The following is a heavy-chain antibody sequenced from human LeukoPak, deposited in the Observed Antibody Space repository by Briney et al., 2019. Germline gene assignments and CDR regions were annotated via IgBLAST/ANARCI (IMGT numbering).Heavy chain of an antibody. J-gene: IGHJ4*02. D-gene: IGHD1-7*01. CDR3: AKLLGTATRYDY. CDR1: GFTFSSSW. V-gene: IGHV3-7*01. CDR2: INPDGSTR. Sequence: GGSLRLSCVTSGFTFSSSWMSWVRQAPGKGLEWVASINPDGSTRHHVDSLKGRFTISRDNAKKSLFLQMGALRAEDTAVYFCAKLLGTATRYDYWGLGILVIVSS.